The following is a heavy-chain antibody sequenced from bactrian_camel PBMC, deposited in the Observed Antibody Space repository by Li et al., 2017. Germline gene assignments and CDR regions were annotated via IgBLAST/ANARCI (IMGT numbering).Heavy chain of an antibody. CDR3: TTSNVGLS. CDR2: MSSGSGRA. V-gene: IGHV3S1*01. D-gene: IGHD5*01. Sequence: HVQLVESGGALVQPGGSLRLSCAASEFAVTTRAMTWVRQAPGKGLEWISRMSSGSGRASYADSVKGRFAISQDNAKNTLYLLMNSLKSEDTALYYCTTSNVGLSRGQGTQVTV. CDR1: EFAVTTRA. J-gene: IGHJ4*01.